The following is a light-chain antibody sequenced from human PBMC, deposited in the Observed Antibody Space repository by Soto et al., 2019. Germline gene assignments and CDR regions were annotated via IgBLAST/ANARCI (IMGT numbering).Light chain of an antibody. Sequence: QSALTQPPSASGSPGQSVTISCTGTSSDVGGYNFVSRYQHFPGKAPKLIIYEVTKRPSGVPDRFSGSKSGNTASLTVSGLQTDDEADYYCSSYGGSNNFVFGTGTKLTVL. CDR2: EVT. J-gene: IGLJ1*01. CDR1: SSDVGGYNF. CDR3: SSYGGSNNFV. V-gene: IGLV2-8*01.